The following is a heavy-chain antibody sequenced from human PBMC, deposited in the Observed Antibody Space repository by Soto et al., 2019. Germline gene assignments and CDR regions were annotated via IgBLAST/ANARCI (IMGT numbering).Heavy chain of an antibody. CDR1: GYTLTELS. V-gene: IGHV1-24*01. CDR2: FDPEDGET. Sequence: ASVKVSCKVSGYTLTELSMHWVRQAPGKGLEWMGGFDPEDGETIYAQKVQGRVTMTTDTSTSTAYMELRSLRSDDTAVYYCARDRYDFWSGSRVYYYYCGMDVWGQGTTVTVSS. D-gene: IGHD3-3*01. J-gene: IGHJ6*02. CDR3: ARDRYDFWSGSRVYYYYCGMDV.